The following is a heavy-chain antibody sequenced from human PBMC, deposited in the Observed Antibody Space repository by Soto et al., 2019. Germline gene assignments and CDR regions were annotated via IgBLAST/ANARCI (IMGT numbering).Heavy chain of an antibody. CDR2: NNTYIGNT. Sequence: ASVKVSCKASGYTFTTYGISWVRQAPGQGLEWMGWNNTYIGNTNYAQRLQGRVTVTADTSTSTAYMELRSLRSDDTAVYYCARYSGSPLYGFDIWGQGTMVNVSS. D-gene: IGHD1-26*01. CDR3: ARYSGSPLYGFDI. J-gene: IGHJ3*02. CDR1: GYTFTTYG. V-gene: IGHV1-18*04.